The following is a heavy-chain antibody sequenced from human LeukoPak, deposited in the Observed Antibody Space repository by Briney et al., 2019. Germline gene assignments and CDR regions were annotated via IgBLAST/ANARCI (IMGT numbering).Heavy chain of an antibody. D-gene: IGHD3-10*01. CDR2: ISSSSSYI. J-gene: IGHJ6*02. CDR1: GFTFSSYS. Sequence: PGGSLRLSCAAPGFTFSSYSMNWVRQAPGKGLEWVSSISSSSSYIYYADSVKGRFTMSRDNAKNSLYLQMNSLRAEDTAVYYCARDVSPGRELLWFGELYPYYYYGMDVWGQGTTVTVSS. CDR3: ARDVSPGRELLWFGELYPYYYYGMDV. V-gene: IGHV3-21*01.